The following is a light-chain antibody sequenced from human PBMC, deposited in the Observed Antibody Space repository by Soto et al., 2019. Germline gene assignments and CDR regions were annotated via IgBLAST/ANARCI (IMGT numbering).Light chain of an antibody. CDR3: QQYNSYSRT. Sequence: DIQMTQSPSTLSASLGDRVTITCRASQSINTWLAWYQQKPGKAPKLLIYDASSLESGVPSRLSGSGSGTEFTLTISSLQPDDFATYYCQQYNSYSRTFGQGTKVDI. CDR1: QSINTW. J-gene: IGKJ1*01. CDR2: DAS. V-gene: IGKV1-5*01.